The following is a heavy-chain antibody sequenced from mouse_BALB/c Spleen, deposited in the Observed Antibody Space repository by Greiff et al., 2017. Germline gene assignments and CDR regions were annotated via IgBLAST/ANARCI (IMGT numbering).Heavy chain of an antibody. D-gene: IGHD6-1*01. J-gene: IGHJ4*01. CDR2: IWWNDNK. Sequence: KESGPGILQPSQTLSLTCSFSGFSLSTYGIGVGWIRQPSGKGLEWLAHIWWNDNKYYNTALKSRLTISKDTSNNQVFLKIASVDTADTATYYCARMGRDYAMDYWGQGTSVTVSS. CDR1: GFSLSTYGIG. V-gene: IGHV8-11*01. CDR3: ARMGRDYAMDY.